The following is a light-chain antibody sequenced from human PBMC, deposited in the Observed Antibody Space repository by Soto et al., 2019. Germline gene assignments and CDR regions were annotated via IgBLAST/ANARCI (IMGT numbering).Light chain of an antibody. V-gene: IGKV3-15*01. CDR3: QTYSKGRT. CDR1: QSVGSN. J-gene: IGKJ1*01. CDR2: GAS. Sequence: EIVMTQSPATLSVSPGERATLSCRASQSVGSNLAWYQQKPGQAPRLLISGASTRATGIPARFSGSGSGTEFNLIISSMQSEDSAVYFCQTYSKGRTLGQQTNVDIK.